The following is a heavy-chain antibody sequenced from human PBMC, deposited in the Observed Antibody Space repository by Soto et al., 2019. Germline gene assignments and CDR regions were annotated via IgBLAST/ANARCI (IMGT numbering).Heavy chain of an antibody. CDR1: GFSLSTSGVG. Sequence: QITLKESGPTLVKPTQTLTLTCTFSGFSLSTSGVGVGWIRQPPGKALAWLALIYWDDDKRYSPSLKSRLTITKDTSKNQVVLTMTNMDPVATATYYCAHVYGGYDNFDYWGQGTLVTVSS. CDR3: AHVYGGYDNFDY. V-gene: IGHV2-5*02. D-gene: IGHD5-12*01. J-gene: IGHJ4*02. CDR2: IYWDDDK.